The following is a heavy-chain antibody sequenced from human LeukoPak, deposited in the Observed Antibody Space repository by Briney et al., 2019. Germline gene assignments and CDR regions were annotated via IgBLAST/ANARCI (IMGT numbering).Heavy chain of an antibody. CDR2: IYYSGST. CDR3: ARVVGSAAGYIDV. CDR1: GGSISSSSYY. J-gene: IGHJ6*03. Sequence: SETLSLTCTVSGGSISSSSYYWGWIRQPPGKGLEWIGSIYYSGSTYYNPSLKRRVTISVDTSKNQFSLKLSSVTAAETAVYYCARVVGSAAGYIDVWGRETTLTVPS. V-gene: IGHV4-39*07. D-gene: IGHD6-25*01.